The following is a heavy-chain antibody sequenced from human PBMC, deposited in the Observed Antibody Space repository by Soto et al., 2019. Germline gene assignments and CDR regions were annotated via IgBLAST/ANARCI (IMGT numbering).Heavy chain of an antibody. D-gene: IGHD4-17*01. V-gene: IGHV1-69*12. CDR3: AIHYGDYVPSYYYYGMDV. CDR1: GGTFSSYA. Sequence: QVQLVQSGAEVKKPGSSVKVSCKASGGTFSSYAISWVRQAPGQGLEWMGGIIPIFGTANYAQKFQGRVTITADESTSTAYMELSSLSSEDTAVYYCAIHYGDYVPSYYYYGMDVWGQGTTVTVSS. J-gene: IGHJ6*02. CDR2: IIPIFGTA.